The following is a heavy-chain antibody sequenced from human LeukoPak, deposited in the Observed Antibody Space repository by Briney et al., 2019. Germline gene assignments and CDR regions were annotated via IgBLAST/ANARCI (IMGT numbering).Heavy chain of an antibody. V-gene: IGHV1-24*01. CDR1: GYTLTELS. D-gene: IGHD6-19*01. J-gene: IGHJ4*02. CDR2: FDPEDGET. Sequence: ASVKVSCKVSGYTLTELSMHWVRQAPGKGLEWMGGFDPEDGETIYAQKFQGRVTMTRDTSTSTVYMELSSLRSEDTAVYYCARDLGDSSGRGLYYWGQGTLVTVSS. CDR3: ARDLGDSSGRGLYY.